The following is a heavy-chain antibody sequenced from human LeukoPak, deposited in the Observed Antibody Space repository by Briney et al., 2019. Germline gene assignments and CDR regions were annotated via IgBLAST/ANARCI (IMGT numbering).Heavy chain of an antibody. D-gene: IGHD4-17*01. CDR1: GFTFSSYS. J-gene: IGHJ2*01. V-gene: IGHV3-21*01. CDR2: ISSSSSYI. Sequence: GGSLRLSCAASGFTFSSYSMNWVRQAPGKGLEWVSCISSSSSYIYYADSVKGRFTISRDNAKNSLYLQMNSLRAGDTTVYYCARVGRYGDYGLWYFDLWGRGTLVTVSS. CDR3: ARVGRYGDYGLWYFDL.